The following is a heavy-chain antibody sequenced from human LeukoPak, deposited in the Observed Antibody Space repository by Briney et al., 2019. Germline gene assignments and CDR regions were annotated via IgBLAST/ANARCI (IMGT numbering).Heavy chain of an antibody. CDR1: GGAMTRYY. CDR2: IYYSGST. J-gene: IGHJ4*02. D-gene: IGHD4-23*01. CDR3: ASQDYGGSYFDY. V-gene: IGHV4-59*12. Sequence: SETLSLTCTVSGGAMTRYYWNWIRQPPGKGLEWIGYIYYSGSTNYNPSLKSRVTMSVDTSKNQFSLKLSSVTAADTAVYYCASQDYGGSYFDYWGQGTLVTVSS.